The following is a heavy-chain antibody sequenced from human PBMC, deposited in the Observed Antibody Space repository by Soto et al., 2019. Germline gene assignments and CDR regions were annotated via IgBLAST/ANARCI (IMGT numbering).Heavy chain of an antibody. CDR2: IHSSSRYI. Sequence: EVQLVESGGGQVKPGGSLRLSCAASGFSFSTYSMNWVRQAPGKGLEWVSSIHSSSRYIYYADSVKGRFTISRDNAKNSLFLQMSSLRAEDTAVYYCARGSQNFWMREDAFDIWCQGTMVSVSS. CDR1: GFSFSTYS. V-gene: IGHV3-21*01. CDR3: ARGSQNFWMREDAFDI. D-gene: IGHD3-3*01. J-gene: IGHJ3*02.